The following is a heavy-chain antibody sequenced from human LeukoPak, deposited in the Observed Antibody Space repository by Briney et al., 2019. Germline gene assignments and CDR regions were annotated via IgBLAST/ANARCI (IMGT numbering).Heavy chain of an antibody. CDR3: ARVKGDFWSGSSFDY. V-gene: IGHV4-59*08. D-gene: IGHD3-3*01. Sequence: SETLSLTCTVSGGSISSYYWSWIRQPPGKGLEWIGYIYYSGSTNYNPSLKSRVTISVDTSKIQFSLKLSSVTAADTAVYYCARVKGDFWSGSSFDYWGQGTLVTVSS. CDR2: IYYSGST. CDR1: GGSISSYY. J-gene: IGHJ4*02.